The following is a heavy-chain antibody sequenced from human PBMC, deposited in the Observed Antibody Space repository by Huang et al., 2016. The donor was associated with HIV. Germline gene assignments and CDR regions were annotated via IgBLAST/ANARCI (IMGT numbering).Heavy chain of an antibody. CDR2: IHYEGSNS. D-gene: IGHD3-22*01. Sequence: QVQLVESGGGVVQPGGSLRLSCAASGFTFSSYGMHWVRQAPGKGVGWVGFIHYEGSNSDYADSVKGRFTISRDNSKNTLYLQMNSLRAEDTAVYFCAKFGSSGYLPRYSFDYWGQGTLVTVSS. J-gene: IGHJ4*02. CDR1: GFTFSSYG. V-gene: IGHV3-30*02. CDR3: AKFGSSGYLPRYSFDY.